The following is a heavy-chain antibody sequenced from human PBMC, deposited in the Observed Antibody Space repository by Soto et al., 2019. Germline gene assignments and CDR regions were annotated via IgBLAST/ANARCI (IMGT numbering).Heavy chain of an antibody. D-gene: IGHD3-3*02. J-gene: IGHJ6*02. CDR3: AKELGPTRGYGVDV. CDR2: IDWNSGSI. V-gene: IGHV3-9*01. Sequence: PGGSLRLSCAASGFTFDDYAMHWVRQTPGKGLEWVSGIDWNSGSIGYADSVKGQFTISRDNAKNSLYLQMNSLRAEDTALYYCAKELGPTRGYGVDVWGQGTTVTVSS. CDR1: GFTFDDYA.